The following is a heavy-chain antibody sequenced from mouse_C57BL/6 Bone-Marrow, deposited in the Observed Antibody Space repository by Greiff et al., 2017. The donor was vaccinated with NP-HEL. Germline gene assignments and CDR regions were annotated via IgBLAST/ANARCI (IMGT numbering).Heavy chain of an antibody. J-gene: IGHJ2*01. Sequence: QVQLPQPGAELVKPGASVKMSCKASGYTFTSYWRTWVQQRPGQSLEWIGDLYPSSGSPNYNEKFHSKATLTVDTSSSTASMQLSSLTSEDSAVYYCARSRYGSPYYFDYWGQGTTLPVSS. D-gene: IGHD1-1*01. CDR1: GYTFTSYW. CDR3: ARSRYGSPYYFDY. V-gene: IGHV1-55*01. CDR2: LYPSSGSP.